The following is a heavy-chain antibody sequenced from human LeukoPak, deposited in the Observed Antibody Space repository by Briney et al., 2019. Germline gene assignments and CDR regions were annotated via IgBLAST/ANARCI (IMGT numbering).Heavy chain of an antibody. Sequence: GASVTVSCKASGYTFTGYYMHWVRQAPGQGLEWMGWINPNSGGTNYAQKFQGRVTMTRDTSISTAYMELSRLRSDDTAVYYCARDSDIVVVVARPDYWGQGTLVTVSS. V-gene: IGHV1-2*02. D-gene: IGHD2-15*01. CDR2: INPNSGGT. J-gene: IGHJ4*02. CDR1: GYTFTGYY. CDR3: ARDSDIVVVVARPDY.